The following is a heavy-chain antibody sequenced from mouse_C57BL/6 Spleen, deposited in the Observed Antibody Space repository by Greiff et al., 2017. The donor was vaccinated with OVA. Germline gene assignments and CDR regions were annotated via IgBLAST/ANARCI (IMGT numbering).Heavy chain of an antibody. V-gene: IGHV5-15*01. Sequence: EVKLVESGGGLVQPGGSLKLSCAASGFTFSDYGMAWVRQAPRKGPAWVAFISNLAYSIYYADTVTGRFTLSRENAKNTLYLEMSSLRSEDTAMDYCARRDDGGYFDDWGQGTTLTVSS. D-gene: IGHD2-14*01. CDR3: ARRDDGGYFDD. CDR2: ISNLAYSI. J-gene: IGHJ2*01. CDR1: GFTFSDYG.